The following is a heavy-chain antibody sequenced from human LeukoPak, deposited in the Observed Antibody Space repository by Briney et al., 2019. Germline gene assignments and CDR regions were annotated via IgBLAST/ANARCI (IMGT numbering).Heavy chain of an antibody. CDR1: GGTFSSYA. D-gene: IGHD1-26*01. J-gene: IGHJ4*02. V-gene: IGHV1-69*01. CDR3: ARDRDSGSYSFDY. CDR2: IIPIFGTA. Sequence: GSSVKVSCTASGGTFSSYAISWVRQAPGQGLEWMGGIIPIFGTANYAQKFQGRVTITADESTSTAYMELSSLRSEDTAVYYCARDRDSGSYSFDYWGQGTLVTVSS.